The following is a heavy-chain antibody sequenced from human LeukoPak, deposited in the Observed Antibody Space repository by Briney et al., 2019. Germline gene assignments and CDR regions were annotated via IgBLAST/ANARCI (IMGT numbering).Heavy chain of an antibody. D-gene: IGHD3-16*01. V-gene: IGHV3-23*01. J-gene: IGHJ1*01. Sequence: GGSLRLSCAASGFTFSNYGMNWVRQAPGKGLEWVSALSNSGDTTYYADSVKGRFIISRDNYKNTLYLQMNSLRAEDTGVYYCAKDDAWGRFYHWGQGTLVTVSS. CDR1: GFTFSNYG. CDR2: LSNSGDTT. CDR3: AKDDAWGRFYH.